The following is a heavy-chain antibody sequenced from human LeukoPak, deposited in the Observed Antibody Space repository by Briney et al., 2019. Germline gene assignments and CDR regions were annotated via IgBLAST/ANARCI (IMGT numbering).Heavy chain of an antibody. D-gene: IGHD2-21*01. V-gene: IGHV1-2*02. CDR3: ARTSPHIVVVIDMYYMDV. Sequence: ASVKVSCKASGYTFTGYYMHWVRQAPGQGLEWMGWINPNSGGTNYAQKFQGRVTMTRDTSISTAYMELSRLRSDDTAVYYCARTSPHIVVVIDMYYMDVWGKGTTVTVSS. CDR2: INPNSGGT. CDR1: GYTFTGYY. J-gene: IGHJ6*03.